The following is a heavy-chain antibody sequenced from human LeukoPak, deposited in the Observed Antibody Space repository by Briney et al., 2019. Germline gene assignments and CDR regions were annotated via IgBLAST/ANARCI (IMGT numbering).Heavy chain of an antibody. Sequence: GRSLRLSCAVSGFSFSSYGMHWVRQAPGKGLEWVAVIWYDGSNENYPDSVKSRFSISRDNSKNTLYLQMNSLRAEDTAVYSCARGSNTGYSIDSWGQGTLVTVSS. CDR2: IWYDGSNE. CDR3: ARGSNTGYSIDS. V-gene: IGHV3-33*01. J-gene: IGHJ4*02. D-gene: IGHD3-9*01. CDR1: GFSFSSYG.